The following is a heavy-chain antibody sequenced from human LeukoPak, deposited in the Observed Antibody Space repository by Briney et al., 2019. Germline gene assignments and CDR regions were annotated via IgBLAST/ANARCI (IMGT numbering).Heavy chain of an antibody. Sequence: AGGSLRLSCAASGFTVSSNYMSWVRQAPGKGLEWVSVIYSGGSTYYADSVKGRFTISRDNSKNTLYLQVNSLRAEDTAVYYCARDRGVDALDYWGQGTPVTVSS. J-gene: IGHJ4*02. CDR3: ARDRGVDALDY. D-gene: IGHD3-10*01. CDR1: GFTVSSNY. V-gene: IGHV3-53*01. CDR2: IYSGGST.